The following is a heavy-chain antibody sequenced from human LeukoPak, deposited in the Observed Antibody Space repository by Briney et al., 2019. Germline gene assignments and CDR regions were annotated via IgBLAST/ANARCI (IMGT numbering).Heavy chain of an antibody. D-gene: IGHD4-17*01. V-gene: IGHV3-21*01. CDR1: GFTFSSYS. CDR3: ARATDGDYVPY. J-gene: IGHJ4*02. Sequence: AGGSLRLSCAASGFTFSSYSMNWVRQAPGKGLEWVSSISSSSSYINYADSVKGRFTISRDNAKNSLYLQMNSLRAEDTAVYYCARATDGDYVPYWGQGTLVTVSS. CDR2: ISSSSSYI.